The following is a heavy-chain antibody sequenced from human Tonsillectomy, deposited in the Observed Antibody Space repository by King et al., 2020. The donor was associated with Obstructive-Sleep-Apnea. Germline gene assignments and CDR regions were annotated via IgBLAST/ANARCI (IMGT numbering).Heavy chain of an antibody. CDR3: ARDPNYDVWGSYSPYNWFDP. V-gene: IGHV4-59*01. CDR2: TYYSGST. D-gene: IGHD3-3*01. CDR1: GGSISSYY. J-gene: IGHJ5*02. Sequence: VQLQESGPRLVKPSETLSLTCTVSGGSISSYYWSWIRQPPGKGLEWIGNTYYSGSTNYNPSLKSRVTISVDTSKNQFSLKLNSVTAADTAVYYCARDPNYDVWGSYSPYNWFDPWGQGTLVTVSS.